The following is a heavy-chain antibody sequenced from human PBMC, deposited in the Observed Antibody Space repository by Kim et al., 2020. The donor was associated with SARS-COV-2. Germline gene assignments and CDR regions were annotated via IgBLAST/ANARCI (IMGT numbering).Heavy chain of an antibody. Sequence: GGSLRLSCAASGFTFSSYAMHWVRQAPGKGLEWVAFILYDGSNKYYVDSVKGRFTISRDKSKSSLYLHMNSLRAEDKDVYDCARDRGGGIAGWFDYYGV. CDR1: GFTFSSYA. CDR3: ARDRGGGIAGWFDYYGV. CDR2: ILYDGSNK. D-gene: IGHD3-10*01. J-gene: IGHJ6*01. V-gene: IGHV3-30*14.